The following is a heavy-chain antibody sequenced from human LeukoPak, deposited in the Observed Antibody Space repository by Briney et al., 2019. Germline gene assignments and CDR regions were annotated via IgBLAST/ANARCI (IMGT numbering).Heavy chain of an antibody. V-gene: IGHV3-23*01. CDR2: ISGSGGST. CDR1: GFTFSSYA. Sequence: GGSLRLSCAASGFTFSSYAMSWVRQAPGKGLEWVSAISGSGGSTYYADSVKGRFTISRDNSKNTLYLQVNSLRAEDTAVYYCAKARSGWVVAASDYWGQGTLVTVSS. J-gene: IGHJ4*02. CDR3: AKARSGWVVAASDY. D-gene: IGHD2-15*01.